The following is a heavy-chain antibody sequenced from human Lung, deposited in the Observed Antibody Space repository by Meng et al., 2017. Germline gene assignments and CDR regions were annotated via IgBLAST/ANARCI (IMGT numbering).Heavy chain of an antibody. CDR1: GYSFTSYW. CDR2: IYPGDSDT. D-gene: IGHD3-22*01. Sequence: GGSLRLSCKGSGYSFTSYWIGWVRQMPGKGLEWMGIIYPGDSDTRYSPSFQGQVTISADKSISTAYLQWSSLKASENAMYYCARHTYYYDSSGYYFSGGLDYWGQGTLVTVSS. J-gene: IGHJ4*02. V-gene: IGHV5-51*01. CDR3: ARHTYYYDSSGYYFSGGLDY.